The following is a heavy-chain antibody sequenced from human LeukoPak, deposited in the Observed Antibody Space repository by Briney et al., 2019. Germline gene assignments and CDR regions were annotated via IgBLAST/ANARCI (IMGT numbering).Heavy chain of an antibody. CDR1: GFTFSSYA. D-gene: IGHD2-2*01. J-gene: IGHJ4*02. CDR3: ARDLPDIVVVPAAMGFDY. V-gene: IGHV3-30*04. CDR2: ISYDGSNK. Sequence: GGSLRLACAASGFTFSSYAMHWVRQAPGKGLEWVAVISYDGSNKYYADSVKGRFTISRDNSKNTLYLQMNSLRAEDTAVYYCARDLPDIVVVPAAMGFDYWGQGTLVTVSS.